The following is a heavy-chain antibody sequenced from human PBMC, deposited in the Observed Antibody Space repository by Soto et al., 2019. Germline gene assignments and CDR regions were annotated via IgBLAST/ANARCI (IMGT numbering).Heavy chain of an antibody. Sequence: PGGSLRLSCAASGFTFSNYWMSWVRQAPGKGLEWVANIKQDGSQKYYGDSVKGRFTISRDNAKNSLSLQMNSLRAEDTAMYYCASRYYEGNSLEAFDIWGQGTMVTVSS. CDR3: ASRYYEGNSLEAFDI. CDR2: IKQDGSQK. J-gene: IGHJ3*02. D-gene: IGHD3-22*01. CDR1: GFTFSNYW. V-gene: IGHV3-7*01.